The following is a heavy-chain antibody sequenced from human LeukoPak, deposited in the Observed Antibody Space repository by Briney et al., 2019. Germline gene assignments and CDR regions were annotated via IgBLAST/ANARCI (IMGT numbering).Heavy chain of an antibody. D-gene: IGHD1-1*01. Sequence: GGSLRLSCEASGFSFSRHWMHWIRQPPGKGLVWVARISDGGSYRSHVGSVEGRFTISRDNVRNILYLHMNDLRGEDTAVYYCASFGVSWTSAYWGQGTLVTVSS. CDR3: ASFGVSWTSAY. V-gene: IGHV3-74*01. J-gene: IGHJ4*02. CDR2: ISDGGSYR. CDR1: GFSFSRHW.